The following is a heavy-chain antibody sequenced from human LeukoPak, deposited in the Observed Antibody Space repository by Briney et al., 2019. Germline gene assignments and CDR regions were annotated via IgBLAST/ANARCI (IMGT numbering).Heavy chain of an antibody. CDR3: AREEKWLTPFLDR. J-gene: IGHJ5*02. Sequence: SSVKVSCKASGGTFSSYAVSWVRQAPGQGLEWMGGIIPIFGTANYAQKFQGRVTITADESTTSTYMELSGLRSEDTAVYYCAREEKWLTPFLDRWGQGTLVTVSS. CDR1: GGTFSSYA. CDR2: IIPIFGTA. D-gene: IGHD6-19*01. V-gene: IGHV1-69*01.